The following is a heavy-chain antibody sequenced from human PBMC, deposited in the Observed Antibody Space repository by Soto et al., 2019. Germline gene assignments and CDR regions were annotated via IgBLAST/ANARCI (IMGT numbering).Heavy chain of an antibody. J-gene: IGHJ4*02. CDR1: GGSISSYY. CDR3: ARRYGYSFDY. Sequence: QVQLQESGPGLVKPSETLSLTCTVSGGSISSYYWSWIRQPPGKGLEWIGYIYYSGSTNYNPSLRRRFTKSVDTSKNQFSLKLSSVTAADTAVYYCARRYGYSFDYWGQGTLVTVSS. D-gene: IGHD1-1*01. CDR2: IYYSGST. V-gene: IGHV4-59*08.